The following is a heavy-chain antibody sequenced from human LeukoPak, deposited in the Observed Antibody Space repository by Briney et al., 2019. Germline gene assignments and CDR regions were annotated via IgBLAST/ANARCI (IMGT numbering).Heavy chain of an antibody. CDR2: IYSGGST. D-gene: IGHD4-11*01. CDR1: GFTVSSNY. CDR3: ARDSVTTYSPSPRNWFDP. V-gene: IGHV3-53*01. J-gene: IGHJ5*02. Sequence: GGSLRLSCAASGFTVSSNYMSWVRQAPGKGLEWVSVIYSGGSTYYADSVKGRFTISRDNSTNTLYLQMNSLRAEDTAVYYCARDSVTTYSPSPRNWFDPWGQGTLVTVSS.